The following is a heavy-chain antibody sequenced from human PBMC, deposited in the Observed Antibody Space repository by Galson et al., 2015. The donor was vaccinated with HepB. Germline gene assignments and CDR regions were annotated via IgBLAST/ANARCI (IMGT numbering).Heavy chain of an antibody. CDR3: ARAEYSSSFEGFDY. D-gene: IGHD6-6*01. CDR2: INPNSGGT. Sequence: SVKVSCKASGYTFTGYYMHWVRQAPGQGLEWMGWINPNSGGTNYAQKFQGWVTMTRDTSISTAYMELSRLRSDDTAVYYCARAEYSSSFEGFDYWGQGTLVTVSS. V-gene: IGHV1-2*04. J-gene: IGHJ4*02. CDR1: GYTFTGYY.